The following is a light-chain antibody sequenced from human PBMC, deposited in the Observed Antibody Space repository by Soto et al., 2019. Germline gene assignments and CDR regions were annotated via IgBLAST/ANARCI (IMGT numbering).Light chain of an antibody. CDR3: HQYGDGPRT. V-gene: IGKV3-20*01. Sequence: VLTQSPGTLSLSPGERATLSCRASQSVDRTYLAWYQQKPGQAPRLVIYGASSRASGIPDRFSGDGFGTDCALSIRRLEPEDIAVYYCHQYGDGPRTFGQGTRLEI. CDR1: QSVDRTY. J-gene: IGKJ5*01. CDR2: GAS.